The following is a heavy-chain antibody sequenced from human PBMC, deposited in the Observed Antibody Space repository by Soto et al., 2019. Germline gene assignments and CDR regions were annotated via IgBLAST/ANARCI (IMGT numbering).Heavy chain of an antibody. CDR2: IWYDGSDK. Sequence: GGSLRLSCAASGFTFNSYGMQWVRQSPGKGLEWVAVIWYDGSDKYYADSVKGRFTVSRDNSKNTLYLQMNSLRVEDTAVYYCARRPGTPAAAHYRGKGTPVTLSS. V-gene: IGHV3-33*01. CDR3: ARRPGTPAAAHY. CDR1: GFTFNSYG. J-gene: IGHJ4*02. D-gene: IGHD6-13*01.